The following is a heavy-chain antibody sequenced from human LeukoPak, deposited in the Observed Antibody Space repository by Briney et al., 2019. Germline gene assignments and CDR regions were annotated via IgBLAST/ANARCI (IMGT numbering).Heavy chain of an antibody. CDR3: ARTDYGDYGDFDY. D-gene: IGHD4-17*01. CDR1: GYTFTGYY. CDR2: INPKSGGT. Sequence: ASVKVSCKASGYTFTGYYMPWVRQAPGQGLEWMGWINPKSGGTKYAQKFQGRGTMTRDTSISTAYVDLNRLRSDDTAVYYCARTDYGDYGDFDYWGQGTLVTVSS. V-gene: IGHV1-2*02. J-gene: IGHJ4*02.